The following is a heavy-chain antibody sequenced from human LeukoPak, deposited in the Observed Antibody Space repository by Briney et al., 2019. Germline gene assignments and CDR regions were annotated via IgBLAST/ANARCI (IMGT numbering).Heavy chain of an antibody. CDR3: AKVSGSYYPYYFDY. D-gene: IGHD1-26*01. V-gene: IGHV3-9*01. Sequence: GGSLRLSCAASGFTFSSYSMNWVRQAPGKGLEWVSGISWNSGSIGYADSVKGRFTISRDNAKNSLYLQMNSLRAEDTALYYCAKVSGSYYPYYFDYWGQGTLVTVSS. J-gene: IGHJ4*02. CDR1: GFTFSSYS. CDR2: ISWNSGSI.